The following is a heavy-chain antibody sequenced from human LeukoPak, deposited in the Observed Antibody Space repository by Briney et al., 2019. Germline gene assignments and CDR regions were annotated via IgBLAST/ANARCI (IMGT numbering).Heavy chain of an antibody. CDR3: ARAGQRGVIDY. J-gene: IGHJ4*02. Sequence: GGSLRLSCAASGFTFSGYAMRWVRQAPGKGLEYVSAISSNGGSTYYANSVKGRFTISRDNSKNTLYLQMGSLRAEDMAVYYCARAGQRGVIDYWGQGTLVTVSS. CDR2: ISSNGGST. CDR1: GFTFSGYA. D-gene: IGHD3-10*01. V-gene: IGHV3-64*01.